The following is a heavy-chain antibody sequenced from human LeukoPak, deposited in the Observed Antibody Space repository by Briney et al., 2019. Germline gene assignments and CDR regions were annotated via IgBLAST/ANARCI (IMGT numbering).Heavy chain of an antibody. Sequence: GGSLRLSCAASGFTFRSYGMHWVRQAPGKGLEWVTFIRYDGSNKYYADSVKGRFTISRDNSKNTLYLQMNGLRAEDSAVYFCAKADRRWATYYYDTSGYYYDYWGQGTLVTVSS. V-gene: IGHV3-30*02. CDR3: AKADRRWATYYYDTSGYYYDY. D-gene: IGHD3-22*01. CDR2: IRYDGSNK. J-gene: IGHJ4*02. CDR1: GFTFRSYG.